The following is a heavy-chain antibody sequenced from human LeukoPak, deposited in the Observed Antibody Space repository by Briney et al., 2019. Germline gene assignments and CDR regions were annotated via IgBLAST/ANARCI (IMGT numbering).Heavy chain of an antibody. CDR3: AKTHLHYYGSDYYFDY. V-gene: IGHV3-48*03. CDR1: GFTFSSYE. J-gene: IGHJ4*02. D-gene: IGHD3-10*01. Sequence: GGSLRLSCAASGFTFSSYEMNWVRQAPGKGLEWVSYISSSGSTIYYADSVKGRFTISRDNAKNSLYLQMNSLRAEDTAVYYCAKTHLHYYGSDYYFDYWGQGTLVTVSS. CDR2: ISSSGSTI.